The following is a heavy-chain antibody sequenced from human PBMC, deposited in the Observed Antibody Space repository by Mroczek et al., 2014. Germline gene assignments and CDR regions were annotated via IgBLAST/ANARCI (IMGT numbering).Heavy chain of an antibody. V-gene: IGHV3-33*01. CDR2: IWYDGSNK. CDR1: GFTFSSYG. J-gene: IGHJ4*02. Sequence: QVQLVESGGGVVQPGRSLRLSCAASGFTFSSYGMHWVRQAPGKGLEWVAVIWYDGSNKYYADSVKGRFTISRDNSKNTLYLQMNSLRAEDTAVYYCARYCSSTSCHNFDYWGQGTLVTVSS. CDR3: ARYCSSTSCHNFDY. D-gene: IGHD2-2*01.